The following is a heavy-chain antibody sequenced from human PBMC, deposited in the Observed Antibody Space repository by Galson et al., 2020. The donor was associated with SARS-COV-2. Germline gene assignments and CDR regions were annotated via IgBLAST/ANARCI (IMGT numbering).Heavy chain of an antibody. Sequence: KIGESLKISRAASGFTFSSYSMNWVRQAPGKGLEWVSSVSSSSSYKYYADSVWGRFTISRDNAENSLYLQMNSLRAEDAAVYYCARDLRGISPDALDLWGQGTMVTVSS. CDR2: VSSSSSYK. CDR3: ARDLRGISPDALDL. CDR1: GFTFSSYS. J-gene: IGHJ3*01. V-gene: IGHV3-21*01. D-gene: IGHD3-16*01.